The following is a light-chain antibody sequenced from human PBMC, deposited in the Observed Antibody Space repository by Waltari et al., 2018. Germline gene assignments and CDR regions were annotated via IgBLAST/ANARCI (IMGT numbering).Light chain of an antibody. V-gene: IGKV4-1*01. CDR3: QQYYDTLWT. J-gene: IGKJ1*01. CDR2: CAS. Sequence: DIVMTQSPDSLDVSLGERATISCQSRQSFLYSPTNENYLAWYQQKPGQPPKLLISCASVWEFGVPDRFTGSGSGTDFTLTISSLQAEDVAVYYCQQYYDTLWTFGQGTKVEIK. CDR1: QSFLYSPTNENY.